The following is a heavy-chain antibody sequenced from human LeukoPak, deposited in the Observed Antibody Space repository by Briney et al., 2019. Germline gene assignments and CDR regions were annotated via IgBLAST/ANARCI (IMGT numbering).Heavy chain of an antibody. CDR2: IYQSGNT. CDR1: GYSISSGYY. D-gene: IGHD3-16*01. V-gene: IGHV4-38-2*01. J-gene: IGHJ4*02. CDR3: ARLAVGSDPFVDY. Sequence: SETLSLTCDVSGYSISSGYYWGWIRQPPGKGLEWIGSIYQSGNTYYNPSLKSRVTISSDMSKNQFSLRLYSATAADTAVYYCARLAVGSDPFVDYWGQGTLVTVSS.